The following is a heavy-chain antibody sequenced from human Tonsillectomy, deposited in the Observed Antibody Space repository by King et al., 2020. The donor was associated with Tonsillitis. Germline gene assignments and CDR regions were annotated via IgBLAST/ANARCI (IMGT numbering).Heavy chain of an antibody. CDR3: ARDSSYYDFWSGYYRQTRPDY. Sequence: VQLVESGGGVVQPGRSLRLSCAASGFTFSSDGMHWVRQAPGKGLEWVSGIWYDGSNKYYADSVKGRFTISRDNSKNTLYLQMNSLRAEDTAVYYCARDSSYYDFWSGYYRQTRPDYWGQGTLVTVSS. J-gene: IGHJ4*02. V-gene: IGHV3-33*08. D-gene: IGHD3-3*01. CDR2: IWYDGSNK. CDR1: GFTFSSDG.